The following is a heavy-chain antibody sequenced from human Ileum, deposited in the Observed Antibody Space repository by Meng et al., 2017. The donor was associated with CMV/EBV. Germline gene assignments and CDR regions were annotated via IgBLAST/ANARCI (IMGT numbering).Heavy chain of an antibody. Sequence: GESLKISCAASGFTFSSYEMNWVRQAPGKGLEWVSYISSSGSTIYYADSVKGRFTISRDNAKNSLYLQMNSLRAEDTAVYYCARVEREPLVDTAINYYYYYGMDVWGQGTTVTVSS. CDR2: ISSSGSTI. D-gene: IGHD5-18*01. J-gene: IGHJ6*02. CDR1: GFTFSSYE. V-gene: IGHV3-48*03. CDR3: ARVEREPLVDTAINYYYYYGMDV.